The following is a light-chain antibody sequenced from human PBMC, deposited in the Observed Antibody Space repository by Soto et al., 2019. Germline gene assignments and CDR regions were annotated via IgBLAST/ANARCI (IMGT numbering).Light chain of an antibody. V-gene: IGKV1-39*01. Sequence: DVQMSQSPSSLSASVGDSVTITCRASETIIDYLNWYQQQPGEAPKLLIFSASSLHSGVPSRFRGSGAGTHFTLTISRLQPEDFATYFFQQSFSAPRTFGQGTKLQAK. CDR2: SAS. J-gene: IGKJ2*01. CDR3: QQSFSAPRT. CDR1: ETIIDY.